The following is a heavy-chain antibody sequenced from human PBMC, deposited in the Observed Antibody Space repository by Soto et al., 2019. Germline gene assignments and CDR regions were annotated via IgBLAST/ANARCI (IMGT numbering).Heavy chain of an antibody. CDR3: ASGRAVGATTAFDI. CDR2: IIPIFGTA. V-gene: IGHV1-69*13. Sequence: SVKVSCKASGGTFSSYAISWVRQAPGQGLEWMGGIIPIFGTANYAQKFQGRVTITADESTSTAYMELSSLRSEDTAVYYCASGRAVGATTAFDIWGQGTMVTVSS. D-gene: IGHD1-26*01. J-gene: IGHJ3*02. CDR1: GGTFSSYA.